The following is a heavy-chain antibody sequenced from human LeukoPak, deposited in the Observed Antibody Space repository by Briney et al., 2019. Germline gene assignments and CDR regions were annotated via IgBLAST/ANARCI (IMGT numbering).Heavy chain of an antibody. Sequence: SETLSLTCTVSGGSISSYYWSWIRQPPGKGLEWIGYIYYSGSTNYNPSLKSRVTISVDTSKNQFSLKLSSVTAADTAVYYCARDYGSGSYYNFHDASDIWGQGTMVTVSS. J-gene: IGHJ3*02. D-gene: IGHD3-10*01. V-gene: IGHV4-59*01. CDR1: GGSISSYY. CDR3: ARDYGSGSYYNFHDASDI. CDR2: IYYSGST.